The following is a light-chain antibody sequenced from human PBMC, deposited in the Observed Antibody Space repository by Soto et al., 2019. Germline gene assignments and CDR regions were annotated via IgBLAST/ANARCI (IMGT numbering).Light chain of an antibody. CDR2: DDS. J-gene: IGKJ3*01. CDR1: QGISGA. Sequence: ALQLTQSPSSLSASVGDRVTITCRASQGISGALAWYQQKPGRAPNLLIYDDSSFESGVPSRFIGSGSGTDFTLTISSLQPEDFATYYCQHFNNYLVTFGPGTKLDIK. V-gene: IGKV1D-13*01. CDR3: QHFNNYLVT.